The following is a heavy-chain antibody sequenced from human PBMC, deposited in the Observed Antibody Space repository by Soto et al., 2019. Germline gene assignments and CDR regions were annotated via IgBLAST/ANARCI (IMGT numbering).Heavy chain of an antibody. CDR2: ISSSSSYI. J-gene: IGHJ4*02. Sequence: GGSLRLSCAASGFTFSSYSMNWVRQAPGKGLEWVSSISSSSSYIYYADSVKGRFTISRDNAKNSLYLQMNSLRAEDTAVYYCAREGVRFLEWFPFDYWGQGTLVTVSS. V-gene: IGHV3-21*01. CDR1: GFTFSSYS. D-gene: IGHD3-3*01. CDR3: AREGVRFLEWFPFDY.